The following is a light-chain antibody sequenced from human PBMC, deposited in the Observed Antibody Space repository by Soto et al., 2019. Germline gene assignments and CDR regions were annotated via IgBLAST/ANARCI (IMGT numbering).Light chain of an antibody. J-gene: IGKJ5*01. CDR1: QSLLHSNGYKY. CDR3: MQALQTPT. V-gene: IGKV2-28*01. CDR2: LGS. Sequence: DIVMTQSPLSLPVTPGEPASISCRSSQSLLHSNGYKYLDWYLQKPGQSPQLLIYLGSNRASGVPARFSGSGSGTDFTLKISRVEAEDVGVYYCMQALQTPTFGQGTRLEIK.